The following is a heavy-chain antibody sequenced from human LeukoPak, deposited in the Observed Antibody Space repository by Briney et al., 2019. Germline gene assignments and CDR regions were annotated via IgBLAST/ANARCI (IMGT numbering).Heavy chain of an antibody. Sequence: GSLRLSCAASGFTFSGYAMSWVRQAPGKGLEWVSAITTSGGTTYYADSVKGRFTISRDNSKNTLYLQMNSLRAEDTAVYYCASLGYCSSNSCYEDCWGQGALVTVSS. D-gene: IGHD2-2*01. V-gene: IGHV3-23*01. CDR3: ASLGYCSSNSCYEDC. CDR2: ITTSGGTT. CDR1: GFTFSGYA. J-gene: IGHJ4*02.